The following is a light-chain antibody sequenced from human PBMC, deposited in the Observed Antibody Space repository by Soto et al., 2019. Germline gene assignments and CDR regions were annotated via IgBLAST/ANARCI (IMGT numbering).Light chain of an antibody. CDR2: AAS. V-gene: IGKV1-39*01. J-gene: IGKJ1*01. Sequence: DIQMTQSPSPLSASVGDRVNITCRSIQSIRIYLNWYQQKPGKAPELLIFAASSLQSGVPSRFSGSGSGTDFTLTISSLQPQDFATYYGQQSGDTPPWTFGQRTKVDIK. CDR3: QQSGDTPPWT. CDR1: QSIRIY.